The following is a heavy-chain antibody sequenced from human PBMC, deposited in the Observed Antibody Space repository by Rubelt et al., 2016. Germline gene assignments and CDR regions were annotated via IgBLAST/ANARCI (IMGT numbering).Heavy chain of an antibody. CDR3: ARVNYDSSCYYFVDD. D-gene: IGHD3-22*01. Sequence: QVQLQESGPGLVKPSETLSLTCTVSGGSISSYYWSWIRQPPGKGLEWIGEINHSGSTNYNPSPKWRCTIPVDTSKNQLSLKLSSVTASDTAVYYCARVNYDSSCYYFVDDWGQGTLVTVSS. V-gene: IGHV4-34*10. J-gene: IGHJ4*02. CDR2: INHSGST. CDR1: GGSISSYY.